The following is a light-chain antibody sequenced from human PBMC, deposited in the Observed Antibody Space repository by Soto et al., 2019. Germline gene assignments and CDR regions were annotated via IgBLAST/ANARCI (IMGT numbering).Light chain of an antibody. CDR2: KTS. Sequence: DIHMTQSPSTLSASVGDRVTITCRASQSLTMWLAWYQQKPGKAPNLLIYKTSSLESGFPSRVSGSGSGTEFALTLTSLQLDDFATYCGRRWTDYAWTFRQESKVEVK. V-gene: IGKV1-5*03. CDR3: RRWTDYAWT. CDR1: QSLTMW. J-gene: IGKJ1*01.